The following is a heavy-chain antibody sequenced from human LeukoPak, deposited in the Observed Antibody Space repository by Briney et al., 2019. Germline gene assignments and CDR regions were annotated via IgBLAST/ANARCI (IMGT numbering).Heavy chain of an antibody. CDR2: IYYSGST. Sequence: PSQTLSLTCTVSGGSISSGDYYWSWIRQPPGKGLEWIGYIYYSGSTYYNPSLKSRVTISVDTSKNQFSLKLSSVTAADTAVYYCARDGYDILTGSATWGQGTLVTVSS. CDR1: GGSISSGDYY. D-gene: IGHD3-9*01. CDR3: ARDGYDILTGSAT. V-gene: IGHV4-30-4*01. J-gene: IGHJ4*02.